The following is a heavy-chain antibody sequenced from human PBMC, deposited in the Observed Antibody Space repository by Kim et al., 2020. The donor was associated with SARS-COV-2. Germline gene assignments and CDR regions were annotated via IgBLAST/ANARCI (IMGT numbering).Heavy chain of an antibody. CDR2: IWYDGSNK. Sequence: GGSLRLSCAASGFTFSSYGMHWVRQAPGKGLEWVAVIWYDGSNKYYVDSVKGRFTISRDNSKNTLYLQMNSLRAEDTAVYYCAKSTHYVWGSYRYGDGYYFDYWGQGTLVTVSS. V-gene: IGHV3-33*06. CDR3: AKSTHYVWGSYRYGDGYYFDY. CDR1: GFTFSSYG. D-gene: IGHD3-16*02. J-gene: IGHJ4*02.